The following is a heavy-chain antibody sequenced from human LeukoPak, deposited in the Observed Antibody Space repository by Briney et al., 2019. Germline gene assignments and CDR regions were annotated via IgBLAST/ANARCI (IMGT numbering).Heavy chain of an antibody. CDR3: ASTQSQSGSYRYYFGH. V-gene: IGHV4-61*08. J-gene: IGHJ4*02. D-gene: IGHD1-26*01. CDR2: IYYISNT. CDR1: GASVGSAGYH. Sequence: PSETLSLTCTVAGASVGSAGYHWSWIRQPPWGGLEWIGYIYYISNTNYNPSLKSRVTMSVDPCNNRCSLKINSVTAPDTAVYYYASTQSQSGSYRYYFGHWGQGTLVTVSS.